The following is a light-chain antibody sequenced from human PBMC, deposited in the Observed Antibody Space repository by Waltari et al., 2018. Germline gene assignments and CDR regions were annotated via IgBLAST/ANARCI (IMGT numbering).Light chain of an antibody. CDR3: QQLHRYPPT. CDR1: QDISSY. J-gene: IGKJ3*01. CDR2: TTS. Sequence: DIQLTQSPPFLSASVGDRVTISCRASQDISSYLTWYPQKVDKAPQLLIYTTSTLASVVPSRFSGSGSGTDFTLTITSLQPDDFATYYCQQLHRYPPTFGPGTTVDVK. V-gene: IGKV1-9*01.